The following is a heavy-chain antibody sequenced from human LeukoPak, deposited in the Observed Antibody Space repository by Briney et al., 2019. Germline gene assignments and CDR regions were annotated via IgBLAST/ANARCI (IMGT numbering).Heavy chain of an antibody. Sequence: GESLKISCQGSGYSFTSHWIGWVRQMPGKGLEWMGVVYPGDSDTRYSPSFRGQVIISADKSINTAYLQWSSLKASDTAMYYCARAFYSSGFFFDYWGQGTLVTVSS. CDR2: VYPGDSDT. V-gene: IGHV5-51*01. D-gene: IGHD6-19*01. J-gene: IGHJ4*02. CDR3: ARAFYSSGFFFDY. CDR1: GYSFTSHW.